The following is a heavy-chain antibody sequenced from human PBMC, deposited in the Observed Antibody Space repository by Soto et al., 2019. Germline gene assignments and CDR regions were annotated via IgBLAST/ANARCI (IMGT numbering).Heavy chain of an antibody. CDR2: TYYRSKWYN. CDR3: ARDRGIAAAGYYYYYYGMDV. D-gene: IGHD6-13*01. V-gene: IGHV6-1*01. J-gene: IGHJ6*02. CDR1: GDSVSSNSAA. Sequence: SQTLLLTCAISGDSVSSNSAAWNWIRQSPSRGLEWLGRTYYRSKWYNDYAVSVKSRITINPDTSKNQFSLQLNSVTPEDTAVYYCARDRGIAAAGYYYYYYGMDVWGQGTMVTVS.